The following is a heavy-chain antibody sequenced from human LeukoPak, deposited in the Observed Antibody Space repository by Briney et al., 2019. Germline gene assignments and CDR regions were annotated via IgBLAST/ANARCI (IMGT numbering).Heavy chain of an antibody. V-gene: IGHV3-21*01. CDR1: GFTFSSYS. Sequence: GGALRLSCAASGFTFSSYSMNWVRQAPGKGLEWVSSISSSGSYIYYADSVKGRFTISRDNAKNPLYLQMNSLRAEDTAVYYCARVRRLQGNRVDYWGQGTLVTVSS. J-gene: IGHJ4*02. CDR2: ISSSGSYI. D-gene: IGHD4-11*01. CDR3: ARVRRLQGNRVDY.